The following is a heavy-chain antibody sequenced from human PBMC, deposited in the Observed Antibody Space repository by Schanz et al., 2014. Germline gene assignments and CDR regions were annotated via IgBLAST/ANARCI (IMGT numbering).Heavy chain of an antibody. CDR1: GYTFTAYF. V-gene: IGHV1-2*02. CDR2: MDPKSGAT. CDR3: ARDRVTGDTPSD. D-gene: IGHD7-27*01. J-gene: IGHJ4*02. Sequence: QVLLVQSGAEVKQPGASVKVSCKASGYTFTAYFIHWVRQAPGQGLEWMGWMDPKSGATNYAQKFRGRVTMTGDTSIRTAYIEVNRLRSYDTAIYYCARDRVTGDTPSDWGQGTLVTVSS.